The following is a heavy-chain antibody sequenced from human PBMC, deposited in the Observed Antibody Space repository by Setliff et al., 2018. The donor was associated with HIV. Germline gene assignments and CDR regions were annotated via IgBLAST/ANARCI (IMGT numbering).Heavy chain of an antibody. CDR3: ASVPMEYSGYNSDSGSYYYHYGLDV. J-gene: IGHJ6*02. CDR2: IIPIFGTT. Sequence: GASVKVSCKASGGTFSTHAINWVRQAPGQGLEWMGGIIPIFGTTHYVQKFQGRVTITTDESTNTAYMELGSLRSEDTAVYYCASVPMEYSGYNSDSGSYYYHYGLDVWGQGTTVTVSS. CDR1: GGTFSTHA. V-gene: IGHV1-69*05. D-gene: IGHD5-12*01.